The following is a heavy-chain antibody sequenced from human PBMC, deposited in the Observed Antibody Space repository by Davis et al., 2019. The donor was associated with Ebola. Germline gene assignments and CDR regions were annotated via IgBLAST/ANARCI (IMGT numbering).Heavy chain of an antibody. V-gene: IGHV3-30*03. D-gene: IGHD6-13*01. CDR3: ARAWGSSWYWWFDP. CDR2: ISYDGSNK. CDR1: GFTFSSYG. J-gene: IGHJ5*02. Sequence: GESLKISCAASGFTFSSYGMHWVRQAPGKGLEWVAVISYDGSNKYYADSVKGRFTISRDNSKNTLYLQMNSLRAEDTAVYYCARAWGSSWYWWFDPWGQGTLVTVSS.